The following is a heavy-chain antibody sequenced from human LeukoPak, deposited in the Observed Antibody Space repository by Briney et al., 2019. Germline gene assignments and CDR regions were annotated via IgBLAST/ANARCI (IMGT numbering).Heavy chain of an antibody. D-gene: IGHD1-26*01. V-gene: IGHV3-48*03. Sequence: GGSLRLSCAASGFTLSSYEMNWVRQAPGKGLEWVSYISGSGTTIYYADSVQGRFTISRDNAKNSLNLQMNSLRAEDTAVYYCAKRGAEVGTTVAPGDYWGQGTLLTVSS. J-gene: IGHJ4*02. CDR1: GFTLSSYE. CDR2: ISGSGTTI. CDR3: AKRGAEVGTTVAPGDY.